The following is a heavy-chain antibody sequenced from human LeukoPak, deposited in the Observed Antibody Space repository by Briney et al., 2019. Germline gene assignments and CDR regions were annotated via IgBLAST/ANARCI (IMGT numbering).Heavy chain of an antibody. Sequence: GRSPRLSCAASAFTVSSYGMHWVRQAPGKGLEWVAVISYDGSNKYYADSVKGRFTISRDNSKNTLYLQMNSLRAEDTAVYYCAKGAGYSSGFNWGQGTLVTVSS. V-gene: IGHV3-30*18. CDR3: AKGAGYSSGFN. J-gene: IGHJ4*02. D-gene: IGHD6-25*01. CDR2: ISYDGSNK. CDR1: AFTVSSYG.